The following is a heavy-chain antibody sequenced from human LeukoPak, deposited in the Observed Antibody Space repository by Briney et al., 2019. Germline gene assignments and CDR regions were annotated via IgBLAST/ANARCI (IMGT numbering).Heavy chain of an antibody. CDR2: TYTSGST. J-gene: IGHJ3*02. V-gene: IGHV4-4*07. CDR3: AREGGDSSGLDAFDI. CDR1: GGSISSYY. D-gene: IGHD6-19*01. Sequence: SETLSLTCTVSGGSISSYYWSWIRQPAGKGLEWIGRTYTSGSTNYNPSLKSRVTMSVDTSKNQFSLKLSSVTAADTAVYYCAREGGDSSGLDAFDIWGQGTMVTVSS.